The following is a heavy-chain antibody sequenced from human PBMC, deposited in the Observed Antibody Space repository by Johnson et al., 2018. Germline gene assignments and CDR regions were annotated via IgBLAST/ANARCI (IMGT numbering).Heavy chain of an antibody. V-gene: IGHV3-30*03. CDR2: ISYDGSNK. CDR1: GFTFSSYG. CDR3: ARDLVRVAGMGEDAFDI. J-gene: IGHJ3*02. D-gene: IGHD6-19*01. Sequence: QVQLVQSGGGVVQPGRSLRLSCAASGFTFSSYGMHWVRQAPGKGVAWVAVISYDGSNKYDADPVKGRFTISRDNSKNTLYLQMNSLRAEDTAVYYCARDLVRVAGMGEDAFDIWGQGTMVTVSS.